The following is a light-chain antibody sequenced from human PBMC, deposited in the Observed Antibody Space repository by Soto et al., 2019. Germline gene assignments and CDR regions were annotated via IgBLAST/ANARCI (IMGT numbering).Light chain of an antibody. CDR1: QSVSSN. CDR2: YAS. CDR3: QQYNNWTPLT. Sequence: EIVMTQSPATLSVSPGERATLSCRASQSVSSNLAWYQQKHGHAPTLLIYYASTRATGIPARFSGSGSGTEITLTISSLQSEDFAVYYCQQYNNWTPLTFGQGTKVEIK. V-gene: IGKV3-15*01. J-gene: IGKJ1*01.